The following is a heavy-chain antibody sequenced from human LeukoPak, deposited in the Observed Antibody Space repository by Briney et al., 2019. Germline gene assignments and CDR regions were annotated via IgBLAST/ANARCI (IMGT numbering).Heavy chain of an antibody. V-gene: IGHV4-34*01. Sequence: SETLSLTCAVYGGSFSGYYWSWIRQPPGKGLEWIGEINHSGSTNYNPSLKSRVTISVDTSKNQFSLKLSSVTAADTVVYYCAADYVWGSYRTIDYWGQGTLVTVSS. CDR1: GGSFSGYY. CDR2: INHSGST. D-gene: IGHD3-16*02. CDR3: AADYVWGSYRTIDY. J-gene: IGHJ4*02.